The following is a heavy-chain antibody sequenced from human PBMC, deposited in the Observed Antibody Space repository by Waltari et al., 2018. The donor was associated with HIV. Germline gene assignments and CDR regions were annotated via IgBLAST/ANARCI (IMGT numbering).Heavy chain of an antibody. V-gene: IGHV6-1*01. J-gene: IGHJ4*02. CDR3: VRDSYGFDY. D-gene: IGHD5-18*01. CDR2: TRYMSRWYK. Sequence: VQLQQSGQGLVEHSQTLSLTCVVSGDSVGSESAAWHWIRQSPSGDLEWLARTRYMSRWYKDYATSMEGRIRISADTSKTAFSLHLNSVTSADTATYFCVRDSYGFDYWGQGTLVIVAS. CDR1: GDSVGSESAA.